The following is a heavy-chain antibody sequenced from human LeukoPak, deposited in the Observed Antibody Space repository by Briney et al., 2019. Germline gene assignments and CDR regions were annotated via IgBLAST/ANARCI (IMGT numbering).Heavy chain of an antibody. Sequence: PSETLSLTCAVYGGSFSGYYWSWIRQPPGKGLEWIGEINHSGSTNYNPSLKSRVTISVDTSKNQFSLKLSSVTAADTAVYYCARAPTRPRQQLFDYWGQGTLVTVSS. CDR3: ARAPTRPRQQLFDY. CDR2: INHSGST. D-gene: IGHD6-13*01. CDR1: GGSFSGYY. J-gene: IGHJ4*02. V-gene: IGHV4-34*01.